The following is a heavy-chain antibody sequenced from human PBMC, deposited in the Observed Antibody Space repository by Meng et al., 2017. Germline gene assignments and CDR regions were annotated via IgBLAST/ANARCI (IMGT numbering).Heavy chain of an antibody. V-gene: IGHV7-4-1*02. CDR2: INTKTGKP. J-gene: IGHJ4*02. CDR1: GYTFSTNV. Sequence: VQLFQSGSELKEPGASVKVSCKASGYTFSTNVMNWVRQAPGQGLEWMGWINTKTGKPTYAQGFTGRLAFSLDTSASTAFLQINSLKAEDTAVYYCARAHSSGWYSFFDYWGQGTLVTVSS. CDR3: ARAHSSGWYSFFDY. D-gene: IGHD6-19*01.